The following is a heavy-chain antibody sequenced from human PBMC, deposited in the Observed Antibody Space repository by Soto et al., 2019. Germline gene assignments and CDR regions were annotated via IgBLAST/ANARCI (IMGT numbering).Heavy chain of an antibody. CDR3: AGISASKPLFDY. CDR2: IKEDGNEE. CDR1: GFTFSSYW. V-gene: IGHV3-7*01. D-gene: IGHD6-6*01. Sequence: EVQLVESGGGLVQPGGSLRLSCAASGFTFSSYWMTWVRQAPGKGLEWVAIIKEDGNEEHYADSVKGRFTISRDNAKDSLFLQLNSLKVEDTAVYYCAGISASKPLFDYWGQGTLVSVSS. J-gene: IGHJ4*02.